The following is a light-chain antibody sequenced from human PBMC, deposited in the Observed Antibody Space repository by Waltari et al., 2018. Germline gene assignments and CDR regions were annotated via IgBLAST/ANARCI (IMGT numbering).Light chain of an antibody. Sequence: QSALTQPASVSGSPGQSITISCTGTSSDVGGYNYVSWYQQHPGKAPKLMIYDVSNRSSGVSNRFSGSKSGNTASLTISGLQAEDEADYYCSSYISSSALELFGGGTSLTVL. CDR3: SSYISSSALEL. CDR1: SSDVGGYNY. CDR2: DVS. J-gene: IGLJ2*01. V-gene: IGLV2-14*03.